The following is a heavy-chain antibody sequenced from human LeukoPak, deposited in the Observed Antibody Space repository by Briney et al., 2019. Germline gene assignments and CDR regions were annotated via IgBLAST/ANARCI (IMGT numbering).Heavy chain of an antibody. CDR3: ARDPPRFLVPDAFDI. D-gene: IGHD3-3*01. V-gene: IGHV1-69*04. Sequence: SVKISSKASGGTFSSYAISWVRQAPGQGLEWVGRIIPILGIANYAQKFQGRVTITADKSTSTAYMELSSLRSEDTAVYYCARDPPRFLVPDAFDIWGQGTMVTVSS. CDR1: GGTFSSYA. CDR2: IIPILGIA. J-gene: IGHJ3*02.